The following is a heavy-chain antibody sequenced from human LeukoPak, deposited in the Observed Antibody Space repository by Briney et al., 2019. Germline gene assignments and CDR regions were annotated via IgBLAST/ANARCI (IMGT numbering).Heavy chain of an antibody. V-gene: IGHV4-39*02. CDR3: AREIRYNWNYWHAFDI. CDR1: GGSISSSSYY. CDR2: IYYSGST. Sequence: SETLSLTCTVSGGSISSSSYYWGWIRQPPGKGLEWIGSIYYSGSTYYNPSLKSRVTISVDTSKNQLSLKLSSVTAADTAVYYCAREIRYNWNYWHAFDIWGQGTMVTVSS. J-gene: IGHJ3*02. D-gene: IGHD1-7*01.